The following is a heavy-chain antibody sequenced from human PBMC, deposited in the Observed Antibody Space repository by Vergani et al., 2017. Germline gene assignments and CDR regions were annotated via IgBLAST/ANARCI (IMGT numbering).Heavy chain of an antibody. CDR1: GFTFSSYG. J-gene: IGHJ4*02. Sequence: QVQLVESGGGVVQPGRSLRLSCAASGFTFSSYGMHWVRQAPGKGLERVAVIWYDGSNKYYPDSVKGRFTISRDNSKNTLYRQMNSLRVEDTAVYYCAGGDKVVRPGEGYVDDWGQGTLVTVPS. V-gene: IGHV3-33*01. D-gene: IGHD2-2*01. CDR2: IWYDGSNK. CDR3: AGGDKVVRPGEGYVDD.